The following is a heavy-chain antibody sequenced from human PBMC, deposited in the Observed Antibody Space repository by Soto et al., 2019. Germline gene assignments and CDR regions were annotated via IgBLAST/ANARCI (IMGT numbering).Heavy chain of an antibody. J-gene: IGHJ5*02. D-gene: IGHD2-2*02. V-gene: IGHV4-30-2*01. Sequence: TSETLSLTCAVSGGSISSGGYSWSWIRQPPGKGLEWIGYIYHSGSTYYNPSLKGRVTISVDRSKNQFSLKLSSVTAADTAVYYCARNVVPAAISWFDPWGQGTLVTVSS. CDR1: GGSISSGGYS. CDR3: ARNVVPAAISWFDP. CDR2: IYHSGST.